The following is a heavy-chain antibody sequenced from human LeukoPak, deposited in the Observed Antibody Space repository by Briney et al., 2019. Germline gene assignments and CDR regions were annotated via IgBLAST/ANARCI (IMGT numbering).Heavy chain of an antibody. CDR1: GYTSTSYY. CDR2: IIPIFGTA. CDR3: ASGGNSGSYGSYDY. D-gene: IGHD1-26*01. J-gene: IGHJ4*02. Sequence: ASVKVSCKASGYTSTSYYMHWVRQAPGQGLEWMGGIIPIFGTANYAQKSQGRVTITTDESTSTAYTELSSLRSEDTAVYYCASGGNSGSYGSYDYWGQGTLVTVSS. V-gene: IGHV1-69*05.